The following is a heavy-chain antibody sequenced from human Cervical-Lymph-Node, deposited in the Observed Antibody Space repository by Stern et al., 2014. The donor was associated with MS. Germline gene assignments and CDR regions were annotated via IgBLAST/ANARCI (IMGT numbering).Heavy chain of an antibody. V-gene: IGHV3-30-3*01. CDR2: ISFDGNNK. D-gene: IGHD5-18*01. CDR1: GFTFSGYA. J-gene: IGHJ4*02. Sequence: VQLVESGGGVVQPGRSLRLSCAASGFTFSGYAMHWVRQAPGKGLEWVAVISFDGNNKYYADSVRGRFTISRDNSKNTLYLQMNSLRVEDTAVYYCARDKQQLWFTAATDFWGQGTLVTVSS. CDR3: ARDKQQLWFTAATDF.